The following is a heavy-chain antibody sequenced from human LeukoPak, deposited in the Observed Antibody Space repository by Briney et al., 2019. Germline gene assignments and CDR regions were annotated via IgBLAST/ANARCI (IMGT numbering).Heavy chain of an antibody. D-gene: IGHD3-10*01. V-gene: IGHV3-48*03. CDR1: GSTFSSYE. J-gene: IGHJ6*03. CDR3: ARVLSGRGSLYDYYYYMDV. CDR2: ISSSGSTI. Sequence: QPGGSLRLSCAASGSTFSSYEMNWVRQAPGKGLEWVSYISSSGSTIYYADSVKGRFTISRDNAKNSLYLQMNSLRAEDTAVYYCARVLSGRGSLYDYYYYMDVWGKGTTVTVSS.